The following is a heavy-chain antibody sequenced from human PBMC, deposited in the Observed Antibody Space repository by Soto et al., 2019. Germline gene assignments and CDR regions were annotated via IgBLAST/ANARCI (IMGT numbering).Heavy chain of an antibody. CDR1: GYTFSTYG. D-gene: IGHD2-15*01. Sequence: QVQLVQSGAEVKKPGASVKVSCKASGYTFSTYGFSWVRQAPGQGLEWMGWIGADNGDTNYAQNFQGRVTMTTDTTTTASYMELRSLKSDDTAVYFCARDCKGAEGFDPWGQGTLVTVSS. CDR2: IGADNGDT. J-gene: IGHJ5*02. V-gene: IGHV1-18*01. CDR3: ARDCKGAEGFDP.